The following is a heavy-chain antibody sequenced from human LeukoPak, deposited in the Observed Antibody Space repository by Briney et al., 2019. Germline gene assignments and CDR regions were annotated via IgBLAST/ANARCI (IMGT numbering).Heavy chain of an antibody. D-gene: IGHD6-13*01. CDR3: ARIGAAGTRYYFDY. Sequence: PSETLSLTCIVSGASLSTYYGTWIRQAPGKGLEWIGYIFYSGGTNYNSSLKSRVTLSMDTSKNQFSLELTSVTAADTAVYYCARIGAAGTRYYFDYWSQGTLVTVSS. CDR2: IFYSGGT. CDR1: GASLSTYY. V-gene: IGHV4-59*01. J-gene: IGHJ4*02.